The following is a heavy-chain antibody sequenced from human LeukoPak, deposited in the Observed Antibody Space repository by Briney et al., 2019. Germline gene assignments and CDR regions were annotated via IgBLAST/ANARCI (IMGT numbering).Heavy chain of an antibody. V-gene: IGHV3-30*18. Sequence: PGRSLRLSCAASGFTFSSYGMHWVRQAPGKGLEWVAVISNDGSNKYYADSVKGRFTISRDNSKNTLYLQMNSLRAEDTAVYYCAKDGHYDSSGYYGVFDYWGQGTLVTVSS. J-gene: IGHJ4*02. D-gene: IGHD3-22*01. CDR1: GFTFSSYG. CDR3: AKDGHYDSSGYYGVFDY. CDR2: ISNDGSNK.